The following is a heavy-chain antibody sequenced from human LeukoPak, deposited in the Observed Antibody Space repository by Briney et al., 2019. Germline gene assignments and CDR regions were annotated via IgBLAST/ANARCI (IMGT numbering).Heavy chain of an antibody. Sequence: PGGSLRLSCAASGFTFSSYWMHWVRQAPGKGLVWVSRINSDGSSTSYADSVKGRFTISRDNAKNTLYLQMNSLRAEDTAVYYCARDGEMATIENYFDYWGQGALVTVSS. V-gene: IGHV3-74*01. J-gene: IGHJ4*02. CDR2: INSDGSST. CDR1: GFTFSSYW. D-gene: IGHD5-24*01. CDR3: ARDGEMATIENYFDY.